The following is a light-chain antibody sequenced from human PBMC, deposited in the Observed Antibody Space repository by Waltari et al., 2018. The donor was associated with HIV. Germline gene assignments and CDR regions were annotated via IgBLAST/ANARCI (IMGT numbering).Light chain of an antibody. J-gene: IGLJ1*01. V-gene: IGLV2-11*01. CDR2: DVS. CDR3: CSYAGSIPFV. CDR1: NSDVGRYNY. Sequence: QSALTQPRSVSGSLGQSFTISCTGTNSDVGRYNYVSWFQQHPGKAPKLMIYDVSKRLSGGPERVSGSKSGNTASLTISGLQAEDAADDYCCSYAGSIPFVFGSGTKLTVL.